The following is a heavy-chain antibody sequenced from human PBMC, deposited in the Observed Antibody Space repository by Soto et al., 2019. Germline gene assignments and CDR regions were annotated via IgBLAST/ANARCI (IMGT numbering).Heavy chain of an antibody. D-gene: IGHD3-10*01. V-gene: IGHV3-23*04. J-gene: IGHJ4*02. Sequence: VQLVESGGGVVQPGRSLRLSCAASGFTFSSYAMSWVRQAPGKGLEWVSAISGSGGSTYYADSVKGRFTISRDNSKNTLYLQMNSLRAEDTAVYYCAKDGDYYGSGSYRGYWGQGTLVTVSS. CDR2: ISGSGGST. CDR1: GFTFSSYA. CDR3: AKDGDYYGSGSYRGY.